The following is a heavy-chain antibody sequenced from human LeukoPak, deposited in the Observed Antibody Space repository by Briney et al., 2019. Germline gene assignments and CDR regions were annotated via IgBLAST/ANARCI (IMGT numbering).Heavy chain of an antibody. CDR2: IWYDGSNK. D-gene: IGHD2-21*02. V-gene: IGHV3-33*01. CDR3: ARSPNVVVTAIQPIDY. Sequence: GGSLRLSCAASGFTFSSYGMHWVRQAPGKGLEWVAVIWYDGSNKYYADSVKGRFTISRDNSKNTLYLQMNSLRAEDTAVYYCARSPNVVVTAIQPIDYWGQGTLVTVSS. J-gene: IGHJ4*02. CDR1: GFTFSSYG.